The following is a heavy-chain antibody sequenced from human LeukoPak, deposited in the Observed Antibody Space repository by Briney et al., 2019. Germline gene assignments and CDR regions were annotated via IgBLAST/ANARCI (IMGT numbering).Heavy chain of an antibody. J-gene: IGHJ6*02. V-gene: IGHV3-53*01. CDR2: IYSGGST. D-gene: IGHD2-15*01. CDR3: AREVPSCGGGSCPYYYGLDV. CDR1: GFTVSSNY. Sequence: PGGSLRLSCAASGFTVSSNYMSWVRQAPGKGLEWVSVIYSGGSTYYADSVKGRFTISRDNSKNTLYLQMNSLRAEDTAVYYCAREVPSCGGGSCPYYYGLDVWGQGTTVTVSS.